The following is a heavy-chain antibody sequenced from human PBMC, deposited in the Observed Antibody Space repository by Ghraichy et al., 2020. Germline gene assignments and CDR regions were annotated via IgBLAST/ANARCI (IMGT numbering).Heavy chain of an antibody. Sequence: GGSLRLSCAASGFNFSNFAMLWVRQAPGKGLEYVSSLTSYGASTYYGNSVKGRFTISRDNSKNTLYLQMGSLRGEDTAVYYCARLSDGYIYGALDNWGQGILVTVS. J-gene: IGHJ4*02. CDR3: ARLSDGYIYGALDN. CDR1: GFNFSNFA. V-gene: IGHV3-64*01. D-gene: IGHD5-24*01. CDR2: LTSYGAST.